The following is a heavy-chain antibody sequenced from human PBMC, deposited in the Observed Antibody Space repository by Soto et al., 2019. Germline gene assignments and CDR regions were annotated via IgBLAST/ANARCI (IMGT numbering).Heavy chain of an antibody. CDR3: ARAGGTVTSNWFDP. V-gene: IGHV1-2*04. D-gene: IGHD4-17*01. CDR1: GYTFTGYY. J-gene: IGHJ5*02. CDR2: INPNSGGT. Sequence: ASVKVSCKASGYTFTGYYMHWVRQAPGQGLEWMGWINPNSGGTNYAQKFQGWVTMTRDTSISTAYMELSRLRSDDTAVYYCARAGGTVTSNWFDPWGQGTLVTVSS.